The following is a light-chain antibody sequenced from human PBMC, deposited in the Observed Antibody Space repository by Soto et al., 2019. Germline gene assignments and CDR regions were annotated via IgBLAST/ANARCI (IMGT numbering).Light chain of an antibody. CDR2: DAS. CDR1: QSVSSY. CDR3: QQRSNWASLT. V-gene: IGKV3-11*01. Sequence: EIVLTQSPATLSLSPGERATLSCRASQSVSSYLAWYQQKPGQAPRLLIYDASNRATGIPARFSGSGSETDFTITISSLEPEDFAVYYCQQRSNWASLTFGGGTKVEIK. J-gene: IGKJ4*01.